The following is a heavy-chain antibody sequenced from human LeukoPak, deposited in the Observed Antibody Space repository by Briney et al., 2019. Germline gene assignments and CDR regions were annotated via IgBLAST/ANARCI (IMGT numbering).Heavy chain of an antibody. Sequence: ASVKVSCKASGYTFTSYDINWVRQATGQGLEWMGWMNPNSGNTGYAQKFQGRVTITRNTSISTAYMELSSLRSEDTAVYYCARGRPTTSIAAAGVNWFDPWGQGTLVTVSS. CDR2: MNPNSGNT. CDR3: ARGRPTTSIAAAGVNWFDP. J-gene: IGHJ5*02. CDR1: GYTFTSYD. D-gene: IGHD6-13*01. V-gene: IGHV1-8*03.